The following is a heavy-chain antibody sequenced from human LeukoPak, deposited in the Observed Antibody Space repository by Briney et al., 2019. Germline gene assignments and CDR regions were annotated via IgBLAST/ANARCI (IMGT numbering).Heavy chain of an antibody. V-gene: IGHV1-69*04. J-gene: IGHJ5*02. D-gene: IGHD3-22*01. CDR1: GGIFSRYA. Sequence: SVKVSCKASGGIFSRYAISWVRQAPGQGLEWMGMIIPIFGIANYAQKFQGRVTITADKSTSTAYMELSSLRSEDTAVYYCARLDYYDSSGYGKGFDPWAQGTLVTVSS. CDR2: IIPIFGIA. CDR3: ARLDYYDSSGYGKGFDP.